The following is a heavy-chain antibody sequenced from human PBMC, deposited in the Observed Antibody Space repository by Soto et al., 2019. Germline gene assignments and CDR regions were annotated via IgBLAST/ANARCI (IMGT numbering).Heavy chain of an antibody. CDR1: GGTFSSYA. CDR2: IIPIFGTA. CDR3: ARDYGDYVRDYYYYGMDV. D-gene: IGHD4-17*01. V-gene: IGHV1-69*01. J-gene: IGHJ6*02. Sequence: QVQLVQSGAEVKKPGSSVKVSCKASGGTFSSYAISWVRQAPGQGLEWMGGIIPIFGTANYAQKFQGRVTITADESTSTAYMELSSLRSEDMAVYYCARDYGDYVRDYYYYGMDVWGQGTTVTVSS.